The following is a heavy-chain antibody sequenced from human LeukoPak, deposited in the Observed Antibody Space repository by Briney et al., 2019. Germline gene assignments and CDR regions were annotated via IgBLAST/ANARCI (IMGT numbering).Heavy chain of an antibody. CDR1: GFTFSNYG. D-gene: IGHD2-15*01. Sequence: AGGSLRLSCAASGFTFSNYGMNWVRQAPGKGLEWVSIITSGVGITYYADSVKGRFTISRDNSKNTLYLQMNSLRAENTAVYYCAGGAAKGDFAYWGQGTLVTVSS. CDR3: AGGAAKGDFAY. CDR2: ITSGVGIT. J-gene: IGHJ4*02. V-gene: IGHV3-23*01.